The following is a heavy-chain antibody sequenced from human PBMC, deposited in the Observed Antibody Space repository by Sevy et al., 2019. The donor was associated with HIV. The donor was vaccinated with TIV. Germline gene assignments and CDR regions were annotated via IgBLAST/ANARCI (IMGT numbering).Heavy chain of an antibody. V-gene: IGHV3-48*02. CDR3: AREGGYCSSTSCYGPVRYYYGIDV. D-gene: IGHD2-2*01. Sequence: GGSLRLSCAASGFTFSSYSMNWVRQAPEKGLEWVSYISSSSSTIYYADSVKGRFTISRDNAKNSLYLQMNSLRDEDTAVYYCAREGGYCSSTSCYGPVRYYYGIDVWGQGTTVTVSS. J-gene: IGHJ6*02. CDR2: ISSSSSTI. CDR1: GFTFSSYS.